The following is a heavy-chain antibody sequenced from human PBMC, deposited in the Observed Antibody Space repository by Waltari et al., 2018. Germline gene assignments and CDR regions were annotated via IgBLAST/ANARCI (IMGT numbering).Heavy chain of an antibody. Sequence: QLQLQESGPGLVKPSETLSLTCPVSGGSISSSSYYWGWIRQPPGKGLEWIGSIYYSGSTYYNPSLKSRVTISVDTSKNQFSLKLSSVTAADTAVYYCASHPRGSSGPNYWGQGTLVTVSS. CDR2: IYYSGST. V-gene: IGHV4-39*07. CDR1: GGSISSSSYY. CDR3: ASHPRGSSGPNY. D-gene: IGHD3-16*01. J-gene: IGHJ4*02.